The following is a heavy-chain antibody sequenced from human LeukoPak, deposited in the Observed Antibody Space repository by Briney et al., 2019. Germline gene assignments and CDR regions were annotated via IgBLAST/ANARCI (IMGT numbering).Heavy chain of an antibody. CDR2: ISAYNGNT. Sequence: ASVQVSCKATGFDFTSYGISWVRQAPGQGLEWMGWISAYNGNTHYAQKLQGRVTMTTDTSASTAYMELRSLTSDDTAVYYCAREPKSLGDLFFIDYWGQGTLVTVSS. D-gene: IGHD3-16*01. CDR1: GFDFTSYG. J-gene: IGHJ4*02. V-gene: IGHV1-18*01. CDR3: AREPKSLGDLFFIDY.